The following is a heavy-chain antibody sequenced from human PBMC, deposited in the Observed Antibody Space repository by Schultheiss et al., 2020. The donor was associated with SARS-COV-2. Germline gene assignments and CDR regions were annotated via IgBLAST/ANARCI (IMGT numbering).Heavy chain of an antibody. CDR2: IYYRGSI. CDR3: ALAPGHYGSGSYGY. D-gene: IGHD3-10*01. CDR1: GGSISSSSYY. Sequence: SETLSLTCTVSGGSISSSSYYWGWIRQPPGKGLEWIGTIYYRGSIYYNPSLKSRVTISVDRSKNQFSLKLSSVTAADTAVYYCALAPGHYGSGSYGYWGQGTLVTVSS. V-gene: IGHV4-39*01. J-gene: IGHJ4*02.